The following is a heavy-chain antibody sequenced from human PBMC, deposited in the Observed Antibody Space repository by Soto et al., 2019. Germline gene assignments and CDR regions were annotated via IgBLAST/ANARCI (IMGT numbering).Heavy chain of an antibody. D-gene: IGHD3-10*01. V-gene: IGHV1-24*01. CDR3: ATSSWFGELLPPYYYYYGMDV. J-gene: IGHJ6*02. CDR2: FDPEDGET. Sequence: AHGKGLEWMGGFDPEDGETIYAQKFQGRVTMTEDTSTDTAYMELSSLRSEDTAVYYCATSSWFGELLPPYYYYYGMDVWGQGTTVTVSS.